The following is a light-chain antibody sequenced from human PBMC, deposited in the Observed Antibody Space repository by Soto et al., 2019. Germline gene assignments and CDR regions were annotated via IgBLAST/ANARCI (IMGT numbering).Light chain of an antibody. CDR2: GAS. J-gene: IGKJ1*01. CDR3: QQSHSTPWT. V-gene: IGKV1-39*01. CDR1: QTITTY. Sequence: DIQMTQSPSSLSASVGDRVTITCRASQTITTYLNWYQQKPGKAPKLLIYGASSLQSGVPSRFTGSGSGTDFILTISSLQPEDSATYHCQQSHSTPWTFGQGTRWKSN.